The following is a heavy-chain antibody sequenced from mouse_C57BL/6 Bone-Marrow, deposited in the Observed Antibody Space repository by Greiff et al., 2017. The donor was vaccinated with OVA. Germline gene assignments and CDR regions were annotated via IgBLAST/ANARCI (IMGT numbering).Heavy chain of an antibody. CDR2: IHPSDSDT. CDR3: AIDSSPPWFAY. CDR1: GYTFTSYW. J-gene: IGHJ3*01. D-gene: IGHD3-2*01. V-gene: IGHV1-74*01. Sequence: QVHVKQPGTELVKPGASVNLSCKASGYTFTSYWMHWVKQRPGQGLEWIGRIHPSDSDTNYNQKFKGKATLTVDKSSSTAYMQLSSLTSEDSAVYYCAIDSSPPWFAYWGQGTLVTVSA.